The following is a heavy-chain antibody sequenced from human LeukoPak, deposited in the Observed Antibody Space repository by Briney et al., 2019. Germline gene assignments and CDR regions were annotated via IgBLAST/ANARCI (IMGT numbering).Heavy chain of an antibody. CDR1: GGSISGSSYH. CDR2: INYSGST. CDR3: ARTAGTRYYFDY. Sequence: PSETLSLTCTVSGGSISGSSYHWGWIRQSPGKGLEWIGSINYSGSTYYNPSLKSRVTISVDTSKNQFSLKLSSVTAADTAVYYCARTAGTRYYFDYWGQGTLVTVSS. D-gene: IGHD6-13*01. J-gene: IGHJ4*02. V-gene: IGHV4-39*07.